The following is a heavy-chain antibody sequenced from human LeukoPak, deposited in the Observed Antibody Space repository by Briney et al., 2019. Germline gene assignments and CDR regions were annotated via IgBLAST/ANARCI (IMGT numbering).Heavy chain of an antibody. CDR2: ISGSGGST. D-gene: IGHD5-18*01. CDR3: AKGWGLGADTAMVFDY. CDR1: GFTFSSYA. J-gene: IGHJ4*02. V-gene: IGHV3-23*01. Sequence: GGSLRLSCAASGFTFSSYAMSWVRQAPGKGLEWVSAISGSGGSTYYADSVKGRFTISRDNSKNTLYLQMNSLRAEDTAVYYCAKGWGLGADTAMVFDYWGQGTLVTVSS.